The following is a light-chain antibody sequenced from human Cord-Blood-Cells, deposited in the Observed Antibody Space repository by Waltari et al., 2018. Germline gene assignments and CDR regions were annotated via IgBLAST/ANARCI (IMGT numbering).Light chain of an antibody. J-gene: IGLJ3*02. V-gene: IGLV3-19*01. CDR3: NSRDSSGNHWV. CDR1: SLRSYY. Sequence: SSELTQDPAVSVALGQTVRITCQGDSLRSYYASWYQQKPGQAPVLVIYGKSNRPSGIPGRFSGSSSGNTASLTITGAQAEDEADYYCNSRDSSGNHWVFGGGTKLTVL. CDR2: GKS.